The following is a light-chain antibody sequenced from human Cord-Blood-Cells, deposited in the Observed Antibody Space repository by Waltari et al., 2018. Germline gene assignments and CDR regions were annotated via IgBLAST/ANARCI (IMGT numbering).Light chain of an antibody. V-gene: IGKV3-11*01. CDR2: DAS. J-gene: IGKJ1*01. CDR1: QRVSSY. Sequence: EIVLTQSPATLPLSPGERATLTCRASQRVSSYLAWYQQKPDQAPRLLFFDASNRATGIQARFSGSSSGTDITLTSSSLEPEDFADYYSQHRSNWLTFGQGTKVEIK. CDR3: QHRSNWLT.